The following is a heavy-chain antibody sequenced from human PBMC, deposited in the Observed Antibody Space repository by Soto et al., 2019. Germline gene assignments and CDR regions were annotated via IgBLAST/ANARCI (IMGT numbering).Heavy chain of an antibody. CDR3: VKLALAVAGTGDAFDI. Sequence: GGSLRPSCAASGFTFSSDAMSWVRQAPGKELERVSAISGSGGSTYYAESAKGRFTISRDNSRTTLYLQMNSLRAEDTVVYYCVKLALAVAGTGDAFDIWVQGTMVTV. J-gene: IGHJ3*02. CDR1: GFTFSSDA. V-gene: IGHV3-23*01. CDR2: ISGSGGST. D-gene: IGHD6-19*01.